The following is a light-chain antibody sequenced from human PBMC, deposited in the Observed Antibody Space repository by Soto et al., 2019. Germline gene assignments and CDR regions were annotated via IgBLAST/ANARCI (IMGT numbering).Light chain of an antibody. CDR3: SSYTSNSPHV. CDR2: DVS. CDR1: SSDVGGYNY. V-gene: IGLV2-14*01. Sequence: QSALTQPASVSGSPGQSITISCTGTSSDVGGYNYVSWYQQHPGKAPKVMIYDVSNRPSGVSIRFSGSKSGNTASLSISGLQAEDEADYYCSSYTSNSPHVFGTGTKLTVL. J-gene: IGLJ1*01.